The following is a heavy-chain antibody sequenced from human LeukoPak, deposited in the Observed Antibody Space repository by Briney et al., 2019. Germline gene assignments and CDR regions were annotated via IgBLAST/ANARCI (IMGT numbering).Heavy chain of an antibody. CDR2: IYTSGST. V-gene: IGHV4-61*02. J-gene: IGHJ4*02. Sequence: PSETLSLTCTGSGGSISDSSYYWSWMRQPAGKGLEWIGRIYTSGSTNYNPSLKSRVTMSVDTSKNQFSLKLSSVTAADTAVYYCARDQYYYGSGSYGLDYWGQGTLVTVSS. CDR1: GGSISDSSYY. D-gene: IGHD3-10*01. CDR3: ARDQYYYGSGSYGLDY.